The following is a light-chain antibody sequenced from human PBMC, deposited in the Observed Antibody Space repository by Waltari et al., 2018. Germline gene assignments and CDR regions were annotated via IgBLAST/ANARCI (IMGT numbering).Light chain of an antibody. CDR2: GAS. J-gene: IGKJ2*01. Sequence: DIQMTQSPSSVSASAGDRVTITCRASQDISIWLAWYQQKPGTAPKLLIYGASSLQSGVPERFSGSGSGTHFTRTVSSLQPEDFATYYCQQTNSFPYTFGQGTKLEIK. CDR3: QQTNSFPYT. CDR1: QDISIW. V-gene: IGKV1-12*01.